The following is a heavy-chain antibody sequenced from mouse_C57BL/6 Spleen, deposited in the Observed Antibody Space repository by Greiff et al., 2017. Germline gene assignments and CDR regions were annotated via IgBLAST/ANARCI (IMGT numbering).Heavy chain of an antibody. J-gene: IGHJ2*01. Sequence: QVQLQQPGAELVMPGASVKLSCKASGYTFTSYWMHWVKQRPGQGLEWIGEIDPSDSYTNYNQTFKGKSTLTEDKSSSTAYMQLSSLTSEDSAVYYCARDDGSSSYYFDYWGQGTTLTVSS. CDR3: ARDDGSSSYYFDY. CDR1: GYTFTSYW. V-gene: IGHV1-69*01. CDR2: IDPSDSYT. D-gene: IGHD1-1*01.